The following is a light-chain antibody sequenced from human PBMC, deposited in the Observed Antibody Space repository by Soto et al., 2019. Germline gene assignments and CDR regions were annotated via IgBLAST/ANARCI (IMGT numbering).Light chain of an antibody. CDR1: QAVTTS. J-gene: IGKJ1*01. V-gene: IGKV3-15*01. CDR2: GAS. CDR3: QQYDSWPPGT. Sequence: ILMTQSPATLSVSPGERATLSCRASQAVTTSLAWYQQSPGRAPRLLIYGASTRATGIPARFSGSGSGTEFTLTISGLQSEDFAVYYCQQYDSWPPGTFGQGTKVEI.